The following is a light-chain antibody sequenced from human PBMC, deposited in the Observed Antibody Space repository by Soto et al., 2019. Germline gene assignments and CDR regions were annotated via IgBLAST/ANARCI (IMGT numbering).Light chain of an antibody. J-gene: IGKJ5*01. CDR2: DAS. V-gene: IGKV3-11*01. CDR3: QQRSNWPPIT. Sequence: EIVLTQSRATLSLSPGERATLSCRASQSVSIYLAWYQQKPGQAPRLLIYDASNRATGIPARFSVSGSGTDFTLTISSLEPEDFAVYYCQQRSNWPPITFGQGTRLEIK. CDR1: QSVSIY.